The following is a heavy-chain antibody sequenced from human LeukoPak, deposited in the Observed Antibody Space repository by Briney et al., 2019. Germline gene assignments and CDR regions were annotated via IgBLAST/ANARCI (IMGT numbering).Heavy chain of an antibody. CDR1: GFSFINYA. CDR3: AKSGSYWDY. Sequence: GGSLRLSCAASGFSFINYAMSWVRQAPGKGLEWLSAITSSGDSTYYADPVKGRFTISRDNSKNTLYMQMNSLRDEDTAVYYCAKSGSYWDYWGQGILVTVSS. V-gene: IGHV3-23*01. D-gene: IGHD1-26*01. J-gene: IGHJ4*02. CDR2: ITSSGDST.